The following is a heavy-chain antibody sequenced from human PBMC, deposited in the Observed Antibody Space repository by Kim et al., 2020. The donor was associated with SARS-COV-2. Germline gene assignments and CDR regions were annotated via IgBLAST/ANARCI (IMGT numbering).Heavy chain of an antibody. J-gene: IGHJ6*02. Sequence: GGSLRLSCAASGFTFSSYSMNWVRQAPGKGLEWVSSISSSSSYIYYADSVKGRFTISRDNAKNSLYLQMNSLRAEDTAVYYCARGDMLSGSAPDYYGMDVWGQGTTVTVSS. V-gene: IGHV3-21*01. CDR1: GFTFSSYS. CDR3: ARGDMLSGSAPDYYGMDV. CDR2: ISSSSSYI. D-gene: IGHD6-19*01.